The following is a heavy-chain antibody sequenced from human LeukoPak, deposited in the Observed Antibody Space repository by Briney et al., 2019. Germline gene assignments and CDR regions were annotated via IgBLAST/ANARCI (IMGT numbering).Heavy chain of an antibody. CDR1: GGTFTSYA. CDR3: ARGPERWLQLGHAFDI. CDR2: IIPIFGTA. Sequence: SVKVSCKASGGTFTSYAISWVRQAPGQGLEWVGGIIPIFGTANYAQKFQGRVTITADESTSTAYMELSSLRSEDTAVYYCARGPERWLQLGHAFDIWGQGTMVAVSS. V-gene: IGHV1-69*13. J-gene: IGHJ3*02. D-gene: IGHD5-24*01.